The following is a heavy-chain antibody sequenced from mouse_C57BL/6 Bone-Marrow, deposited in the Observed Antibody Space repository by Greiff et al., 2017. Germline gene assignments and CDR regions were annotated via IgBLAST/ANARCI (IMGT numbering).Heavy chain of an antibody. CDR3: ARAGYYGFYAMDY. CDR1: GFSINSDCY. CDR2: TFYSGIP. J-gene: IGHJ4*01. D-gene: IGHD1-1*01. V-gene: IGHV3-3*01. Sequence: EVQLQESGPSLVRPSQTLSLTCTVTGFSINSDCYWIWIRQFPGNKLEYIGYTFYSGIPYYNPSLESRTYITRDPSKNQFSLKLSSVTTEDTATDYCARAGYYGFYAMDYWGQGTSVTVSS.